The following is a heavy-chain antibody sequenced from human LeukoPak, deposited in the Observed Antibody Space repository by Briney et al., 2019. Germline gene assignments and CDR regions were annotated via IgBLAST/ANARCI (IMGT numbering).Heavy chain of an antibody. D-gene: IGHD5-12*01. CDR2: LYYSGST. Sequence: PSETLSLTCTVSDGSISSYYWSWIRQPPGKGLEWIGYLYYSGSTDYNPSLKSRVTISVDTSKNQFSLKLKSVTAADTAVYYCARSQYSEYDYELWGQGTLVTVSS. CDR3: ARSQYSEYDYEL. CDR1: DGSISSYY. J-gene: IGHJ4*02. V-gene: IGHV4-59*01.